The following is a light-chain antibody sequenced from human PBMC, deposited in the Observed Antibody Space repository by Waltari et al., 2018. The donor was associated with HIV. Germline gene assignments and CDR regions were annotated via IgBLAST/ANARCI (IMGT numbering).Light chain of an antibody. CDR3: QKYYGSPRT. Sequence: DIVMTQSPDSLAVSLGERATINCKSSQTVLYSSTNKNYLAWYQHKPGQPPNLTIYWASTREAGVTDRFSGSGSGTDFTLTISSLQAEDVAVYYCQKYYGSPRTFGQGTKVEIK. V-gene: IGKV4-1*01. CDR2: WAS. CDR1: QTVLYSSTNKNY. J-gene: IGKJ1*01.